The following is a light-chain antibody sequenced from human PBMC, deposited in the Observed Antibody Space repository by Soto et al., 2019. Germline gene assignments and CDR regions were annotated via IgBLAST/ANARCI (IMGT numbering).Light chain of an antibody. V-gene: IGKV1-9*01. CDR1: QGISSY. J-gene: IGKJ4*01. CDR3: QQLTSYPGVT. Sequence: DIQLTQSPSFLSASVGDRVTITCRASQGISSYLAWYQQKPGKAPKLLIYAASTLQSGVPSRFSGSGSGTEFTLTISSLQPEDFATYYCQQLTSYPGVTFGGGTKVEIK. CDR2: AAS.